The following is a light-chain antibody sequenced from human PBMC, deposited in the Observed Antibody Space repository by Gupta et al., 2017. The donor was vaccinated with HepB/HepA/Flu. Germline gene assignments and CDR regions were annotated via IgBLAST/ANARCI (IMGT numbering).Light chain of an antibody. CDR2: KDS. J-gene: IGLJ2*01. V-gene: IGLV3-25*03. CDR3: QSADSSGVV. CDR1: ALPKQY. Sequence: YELTQPPSVSVSPGHTARITCSGGALPKQYAYWYQQKPGQAPVLVIYKDSERPSGIPERFSGSSSGTTVTLNISGVQAEDEADYYCQSADSSGVVFGGGTKLTVL.